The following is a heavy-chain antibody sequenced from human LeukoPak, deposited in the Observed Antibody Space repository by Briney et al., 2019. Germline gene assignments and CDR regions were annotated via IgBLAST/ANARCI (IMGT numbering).Heavy chain of an antibody. CDR2: INHSGST. D-gene: IGHD3-10*01. V-gene: IGHV4-34*01. Sequence: PPETLSLTCAVYGGSFSGYYWSWIRQPPGKGLEWIGEINHSGSTNYNPSLKSRVTISVDTSKNQFSLKLGSVTAADTAVYYCARISGGVYYYYYYGMDVWGQGTTVTVSS. CDR3: ARISGGVYYYYYYGMDV. CDR1: GGSFSGYY. J-gene: IGHJ6*02.